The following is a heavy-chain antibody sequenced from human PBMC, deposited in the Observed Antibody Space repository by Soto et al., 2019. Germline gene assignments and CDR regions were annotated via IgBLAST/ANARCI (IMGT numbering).Heavy chain of an antibody. CDR1: GFTFSSYA. CDR2: IAGSGGMT. V-gene: IGHV3-23*01. CDR3: ARDRGRGELEGFNGMDV. J-gene: IGHJ6*02. D-gene: IGHD1-26*01. Sequence: GGSLRLSCAASGFTFSSYAMTWVRLAPGRGLEWVATIAGSGGMTYYTNSVRGRFTISRDNSKNTVSLQMSSLRAEDTAVYYCARDRGRGELEGFNGMDVWGQGTTVTVSS.